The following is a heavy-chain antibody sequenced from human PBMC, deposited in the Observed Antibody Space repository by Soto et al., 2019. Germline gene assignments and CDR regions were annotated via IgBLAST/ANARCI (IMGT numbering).Heavy chain of an antibody. CDR1: GFTFSSYG. Sequence: SLRLSCAASGFTFSSYGMHWVRQAPGKGLEWVAVIWYDGSNKYYADSVKGRFTISRDNSKNTLYLQMNSLRAEDTAVYYCARSPSYNWFDPWGQGTLVTVSS. CDR2: IWYDGSNK. CDR3: ARSPSYNWFDP. J-gene: IGHJ5*02. V-gene: IGHV3-33*01.